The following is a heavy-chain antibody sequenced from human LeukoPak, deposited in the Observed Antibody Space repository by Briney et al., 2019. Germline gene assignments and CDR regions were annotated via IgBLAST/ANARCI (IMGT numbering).Heavy chain of an antibody. J-gene: IGHJ4*02. D-gene: IGHD3-16*02. CDR2: IYYSGST. V-gene: IGHV4-39*01. CDR1: GGSISSSIYY. Sequence: SETLSLTCTVSGGSISSSIYYWGWIRQPPGKGLEWIGSIYYSGSTYYNPSLKSRVTISVDTSKNQFSLKLSSVTAADTAVYYCASLLLNYDYVWGSYRYTNFDYWGQGTLVTVSS. CDR3: ASLLLNYDYVWGSYRYTNFDY.